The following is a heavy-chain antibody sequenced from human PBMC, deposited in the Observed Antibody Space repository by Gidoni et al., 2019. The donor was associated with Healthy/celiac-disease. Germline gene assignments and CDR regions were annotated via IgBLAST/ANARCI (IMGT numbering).Heavy chain of an antibody. CDR3: ARDRLRFSPQTYYYGMDV. D-gene: IGHD4-17*01. Sequence: QVQLVESGGGGVQPGRARRRSWAASGVTVSGYGMHGVGQAPGKGLEWGAFIWYDGSNKYYADSVKGRFTISRANSKNTLYLQMNSLRAEDTAVYYCARDRLRFSPQTYYYGMDVWGQGTTVTVSS. CDR2: IWYDGSNK. CDR1: GVTVSGYG. J-gene: IGHJ6*02. V-gene: IGHV3-33*01.